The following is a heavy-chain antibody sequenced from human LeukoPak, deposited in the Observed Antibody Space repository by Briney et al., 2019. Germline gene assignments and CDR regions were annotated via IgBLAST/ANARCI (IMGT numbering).Heavy chain of an antibody. J-gene: IGHJ5*02. CDR3: AKGGLVHRFDP. Sequence: GGSLRLSCAASGSTFSSYAMSWVRQAPGKGLEWVSGISGSGDNTYYADSVKGRFTISRDNSKNTLYLQMNSLRADDTAVYYCAKGGLVHRFDPSGQGTLVTVSS. V-gene: IGHV3-23*01. CDR1: GSTFSSYA. CDR2: ISGSGDNT.